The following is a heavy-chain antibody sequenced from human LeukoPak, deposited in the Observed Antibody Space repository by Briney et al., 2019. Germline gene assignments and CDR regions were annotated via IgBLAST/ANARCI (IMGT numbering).Heavy chain of an antibody. CDR3: ARVRGYHFDY. Sequence: SETLSLTCAVYGGSFSGYYWSWIRQPPGKGLEWIGEINHGGSTNYNPSLKSRVTISVDTSKNQFSLKLSSVTAADTAVYYCARVRGYHFDYWGQGTLVTVSS. J-gene: IGHJ4*02. CDR1: GGSFSGYY. V-gene: IGHV4-34*01. D-gene: IGHD5-18*01. CDR2: INHGGST.